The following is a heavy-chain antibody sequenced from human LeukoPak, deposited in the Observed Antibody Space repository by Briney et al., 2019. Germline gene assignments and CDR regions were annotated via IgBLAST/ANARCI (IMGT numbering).Heavy chain of an antibody. D-gene: IGHD2-2*01. CDR3: ASCSSTSCYADYYYYMDV. CDR2: IYTSGST. V-gene: IGHV4-59*10. J-gene: IGHJ6*03. Sequence: SETLSLTCAVYGGSFSGYYWSWIRQPAGKGLEWIGRIYTSGSTNYNPSLKSRVTISVDTSKNQFSLKLSSVTAADTAVYYCASCSSTSCYADYYYYMDVWGKGTTVTISS. CDR1: GGSFSGYY.